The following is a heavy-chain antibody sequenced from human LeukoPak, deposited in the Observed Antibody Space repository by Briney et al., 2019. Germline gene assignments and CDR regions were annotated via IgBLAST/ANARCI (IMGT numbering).Heavy chain of an antibody. CDR2: INHSVGT. D-gene: IGHD4-11*01. CDR3: ARRVRSADYRLDY. CDR1: SGSFSGYY. V-gene: IGHV4-34*01. Sequence: PSETLSLTCSVYSGSFSGYYWSWIRQPPGKGLEWIGEINHSVGTNYNPSLKSRVTISLDASKSQFYLKLNSVTAADTAVYYCARRVRSADYRLDYWGQGTLVTVSS. J-gene: IGHJ4*02.